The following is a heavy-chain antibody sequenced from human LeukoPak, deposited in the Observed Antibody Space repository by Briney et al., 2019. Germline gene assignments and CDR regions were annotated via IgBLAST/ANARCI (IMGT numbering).Heavy chain of an antibody. J-gene: IGHJ4*02. CDR1: GFNLSSYS. Sequence: PGGSLRLSCAASGFNLSSYSMHWVRQAPGKGLEYVSAISSYGGSTYYANSVKDRFTISRDNSKNTLYLQVGSLRAEDMAVYFCAREGYSGGWYYFDYWGQGTLVTVSS. D-gene: IGHD6-19*01. CDR3: AREGYSGGWYYFDY. V-gene: IGHV3-64*01. CDR2: ISSYGGST.